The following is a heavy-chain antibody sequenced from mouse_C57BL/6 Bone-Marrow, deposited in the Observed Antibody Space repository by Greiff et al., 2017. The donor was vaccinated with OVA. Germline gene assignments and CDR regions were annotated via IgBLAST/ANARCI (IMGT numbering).Heavy chain of an antibody. Sequence: VQLQQPGAELVMPGASVKLSCKASGYTFTSYWMHWVKQRPGKGLEWIGRIYPGDGDTNYNGKFKGKATLTANKSSSTAYMQLSSLTSEDSAVCFCARGIYLGFDYWGQGTTLTVSS. J-gene: IGHJ2*01. CDR1: GYTFTSYW. D-gene: IGHD2-1*01. CDR3: ARGIYLGFDY. V-gene: IGHV1-82*01. CDR2: IYPGDGDT.